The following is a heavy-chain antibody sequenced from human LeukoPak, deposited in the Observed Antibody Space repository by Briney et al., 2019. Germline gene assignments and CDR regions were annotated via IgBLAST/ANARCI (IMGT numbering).Heavy chain of an antibody. J-gene: IGHJ4*02. Sequence: QPGRSLRLSCAASGFTFSSYAMHWVRQAPGKGLEWVAVISYDGSNKYYADSVKGRFTISRDNSKNTPYLQMNSLRAEDTAVYYCAREVATIEGLDYWGQGTLVTVSS. CDR3: AREVATIEGLDY. D-gene: IGHD5-12*01. CDR1: GFTFSSYA. V-gene: IGHV3-30-3*01. CDR2: ISYDGSNK.